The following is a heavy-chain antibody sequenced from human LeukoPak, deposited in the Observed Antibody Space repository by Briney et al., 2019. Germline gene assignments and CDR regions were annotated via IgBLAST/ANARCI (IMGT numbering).Heavy chain of an antibody. CDR2: INGDASST. Sequence: GGSLRLSCAASGFTFSTHWIHWVRQAPGKGLVLVSQINGDASSTDYADSVKGRFTISRDNAKNTVYLQMNSLGAEDTAIYYCARDRQMVRGVILDYWGQGTRVTVSS. V-gene: IGHV3-74*01. D-gene: IGHD3-10*01. CDR1: GFTFSTHW. J-gene: IGHJ4*02. CDR3: ARDRQMVRGVILDY.